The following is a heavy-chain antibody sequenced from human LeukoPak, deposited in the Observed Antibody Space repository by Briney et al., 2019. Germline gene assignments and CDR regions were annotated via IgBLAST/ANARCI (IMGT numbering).Heavy chain of an antibody. Sequence: GGSLRLPCAASGFTFSSYWMHWVRQAPGKGLVWVSRINSDGSSTSYADSVKGRFTISRDNAKNTLYLQMNSLRAEDTAVYYCARCYYYYYMDVWGKGTTVTVSS. CDR1: GFTFSSYW. J-gene: IGHJ6*03. V-gene: IGHV3-74*01. CDR2: INSDGSST. CDR3: ARCYYYYYMDV.